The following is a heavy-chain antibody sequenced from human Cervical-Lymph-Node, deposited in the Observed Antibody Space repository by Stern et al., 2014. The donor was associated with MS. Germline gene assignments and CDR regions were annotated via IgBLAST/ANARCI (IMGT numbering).Heavy chain of an antibody. J-gene: IGHJ3*02. V-gene: IGHV3-21*01. CDR1: GFTFSSYS. Sequence: EVQLVESGGGLVKPGGSLRLSCAASGFTFSSYSMNWVRQAPGKGLEWVSSISSSSSYIYYADSVKGRFTISRDNAKNSLYLQMNSLRAEDTAVYYCARDAGHSMATIVGGAFDIWGQGTMVTVSS. D-gene: IGHD5-24*01. CDR3: ARDAGHSMATIVGGAFDI. CDR2: ISSSSSYI.